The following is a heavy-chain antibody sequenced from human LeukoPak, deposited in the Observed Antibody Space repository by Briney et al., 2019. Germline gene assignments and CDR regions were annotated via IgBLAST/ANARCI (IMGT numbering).Heavy chain of an antibody. D-gene: IGHD3-10*01. CDR1: GGSFSGYY. Sequence: KPSETLSLTCAVYGGSFSGYYWSWIRQPPGKGLEWIGEINHSGSTNYNPSLKSRVTISVDTSKNQFSLKLSSVTAADTAVYYCARTLGDPDYWGQGTLVTVSS. V-gene: IGHV4-34*01. CDR3: ARTLGDPDY. CDR2: INHSGST. J-gene: IGHJ4*02.